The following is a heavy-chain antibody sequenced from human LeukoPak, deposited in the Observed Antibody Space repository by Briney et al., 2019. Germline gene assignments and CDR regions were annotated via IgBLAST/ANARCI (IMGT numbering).Heavy chain of an antibody. CDR2: ISGSGGST. Sequence: PGGSLRLSCAAPGFTFSSYAMSWVRQAPGKGLEWVSAISGSGGSTYYADSVKGRFTISRDNSKNTLYLQMNSLRAEDTAVYYCAKDTKVLMVYAHFDYWGQGTLVTVSS. J-gene: IGHJ4*02. CDR1: GFTFSSYA. CDR3: AKDTKVLMVYAHFDY. D-gene: IGHD2-8*01. V-gene: IGHV3-23*01.